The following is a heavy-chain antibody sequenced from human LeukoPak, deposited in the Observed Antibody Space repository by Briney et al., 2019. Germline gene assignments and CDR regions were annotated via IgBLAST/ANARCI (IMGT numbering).Heavy chain of an antibody. CDR2: IYPGDSDT. V-gene: IGHV5-51*01. D-gene: IGHD1-26*01. Sequence: GKSLKISCKGSEYSFTSYWIGWVRQLPGKGLDWMEIIYPGDSDTRNSPSFQGQVTISADKSISTAYLQWSSLKASDTAMYYCARPRRVGAIWGGSDYWGQGTLVTVSS. CDR1: EYSFTSYW. J-gene: IGHJ4*02. CDR3: ARPRRVGAIWGGSDY.